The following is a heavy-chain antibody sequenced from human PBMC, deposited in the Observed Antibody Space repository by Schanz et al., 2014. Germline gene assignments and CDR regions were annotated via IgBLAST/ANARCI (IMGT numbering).Heavy chain of an antibody. Sequence: QVQLVESGGGVVQPGRSLRLSCAASGFTFSSYGMHWVRQAPGKGLEWVAVIWYDGSNKYYSDSVKGRFTISRDNSKNPLYLQMNSLRAEDTAVYYCAKGMELLPVYFHYWGQGTLVTVSS. CDR2: IWYDGSNK. J-gene: IGHJ4*02. D-gene: IGHD1-7*01. CDR1: GFTFSSYG. V-gene: IGHV3-33*06. CDR3: AKGMELLPVYFHY.